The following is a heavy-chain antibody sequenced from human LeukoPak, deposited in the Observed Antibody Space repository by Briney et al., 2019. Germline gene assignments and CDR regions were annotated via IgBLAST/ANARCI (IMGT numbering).Heavy chain of an antibody. CDR1: GLPFINSW. Sequence: GPCLRPSWAASGLPFINSWVDWVRQAAGKGLGWVSRINIDGSATTYADCVKCRFTISRDNAQPTLYLHMNSLRVEDTAVYYCARHDSGTWPLLDYWGQGTLVTVS. V-gene: IGHV3-74*01. CDR3: ARHDSGTWPLLDY. CDR2: INIDGSAT. J-gene: IGHJ4*02. D-gene: IGHD6-13*01.